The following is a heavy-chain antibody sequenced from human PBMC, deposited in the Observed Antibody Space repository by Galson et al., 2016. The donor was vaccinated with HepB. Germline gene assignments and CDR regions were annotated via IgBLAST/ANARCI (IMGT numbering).Heavy chain of an antibody. CDR2: IYYSGST. Sequence: TLSLTCTVSGGSISTGGYYWIWIRQHPGKALERMGYIYYSGSTYYNPSLKSRLSMSVDTSKNPFSLKVNSVTAADTAVYFFARVGRRNSEPRSPYNFDYWGQGTLVTVSS. J-gene: IGHJ4*02. CDR1: GGSISTGGYY. CDR3: ARVGRRNSEPRSPYNFDY. D-gene: IGHD1-14*01. V-gene: IGHV4-31*03.